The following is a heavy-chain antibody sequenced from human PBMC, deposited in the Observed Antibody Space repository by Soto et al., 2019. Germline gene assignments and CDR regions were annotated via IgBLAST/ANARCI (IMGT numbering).Heavy chain of an antibody. J-gene: IGHJ4*02. CDR2: ITRTDST. Sequence: PGGSLRLSCTASGFTFSNYAMSWVRQAPGKGLEWVSAITRTDSTYYADSVKGRFTISRDNSRNTLYLQMNSLRAEDTAVYYCARDRPSPYCSSTSCSSYFDYWGQGTLVTVSS. V-gene: IGHV3-23*01. D-gene: IGHD2-2*01. CDR3: ARDRPSPYCSSTSCSSYFDY. CDR1: GFTFSNYA.